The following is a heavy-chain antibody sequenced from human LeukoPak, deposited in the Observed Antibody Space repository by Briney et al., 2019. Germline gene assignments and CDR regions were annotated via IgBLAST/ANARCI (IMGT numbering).Heavy chain of an antibody. D-gene: IGHD1-1*01. CDR1: GFTVSSNY. V-gene: IGHV3-66*01. Sequence: PGGSLRLSCAASGFTVSSNYMSWVRQAPGKGLEWVSVIYSGGSTYYADSVKGRFTISRDNSKNTLYLQMNSLRAEDTAVYYCSCTTATTIDYWGQGTLVTVSS. CDR3: SCTTATTIDY. J-gene: IGHJ4*02. CDR2: IYSGGST.